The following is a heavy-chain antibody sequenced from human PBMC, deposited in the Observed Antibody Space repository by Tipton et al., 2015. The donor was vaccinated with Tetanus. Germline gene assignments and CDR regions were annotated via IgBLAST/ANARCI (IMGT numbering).Heavy chain of an antibody. CDR1: GGSIRNSKYW. CDR3: ARVAVAGIYYFDY. Sequence: GLVKPSETLSLSCTVSGGSIRNSKYWWGWIRQPPGKGLEWVSSISTSVNYIYYADSVKGRFTISRDNAKNSLYLQMNSLRAEDAAVYYCARVAVAGIYYFDYWGQGTLVTVSS. V-gene: IGHV3-21*01. D-gene: IGHD6-19*01. CDR2: ISTSVNYI. J-gene: IGHJ4*02.